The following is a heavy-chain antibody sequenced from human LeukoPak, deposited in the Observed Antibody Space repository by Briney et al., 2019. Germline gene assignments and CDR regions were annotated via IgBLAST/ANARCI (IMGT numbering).Heavy chain of an antibody. CDR1: GFTFSNYA. D-gene: IGHD4-11*01. Sequence: GGSLRLSCAASGFTFSNYAMSWVRQTPGKGLEWVSVISGSGRSTYYADSVKGRFTISRDNSKNTLYLQMNSLRAEDTAVYYCARGQVTTAYGMDVCGQGTTVTVSS. V-gene: IGHV3-23*01. CDR3: ARGQVTTAYGMDV. CDR2: ISGSGRST. J-gene: IGHJ6*02.